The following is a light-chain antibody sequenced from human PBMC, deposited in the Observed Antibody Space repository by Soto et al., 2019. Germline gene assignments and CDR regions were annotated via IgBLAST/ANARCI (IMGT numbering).Light chain of an antibody. CDR3: QQYHIWPIHT. V-gene: IGKV3-15*01. Sequence: EVVMTQSPATLSVSPGERAILSCRASQSLSNKLAWYQHKPGQAPRLLIYDASTRATGIPARFSGSGSGTEFTLTIDSLQSEDFAVYSCQQYHIWPIHTFGPGTQVDI. CDR1: QSLSNK. CDR2: DAS. J-gene: IGKJ3*01.